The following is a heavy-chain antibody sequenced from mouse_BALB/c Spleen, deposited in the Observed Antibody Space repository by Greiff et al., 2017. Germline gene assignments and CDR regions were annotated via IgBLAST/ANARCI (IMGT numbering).Heavy chain of an antibody. Sequence: EVQGVESGGGLVQPGGSLKLSCAASGFDFSRYWMSWVRQAPGKGLEWIGEINPDSSTINYTPSLKDKFIISRDNAKNTLYLQMSKVRSEDTALYYCAREGITRDYYAMDYWGQGTSVTVSS. CDR2: INPDSSTI. CDR1: GFDFSRYW. D-gene: IGHD2-4*01. CDR3: AREGITRDYYAMDY. V-gene: IGHV4-1*02. J-gene: IGHJ4*01.